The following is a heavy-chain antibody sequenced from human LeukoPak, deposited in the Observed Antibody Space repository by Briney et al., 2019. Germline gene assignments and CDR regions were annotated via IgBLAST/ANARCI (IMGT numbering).Heavy chain of an antibody. CDR1: GYTFTGYY. CDR3: ARSEMADY. D-gene: IGHD1-14*01. CDR2: INPDSGAT. Sequence: GASVKVSCKASGYTFTGYYMHWVRQAPGQGLEWMGWINPDSGATNYAQRFQGRVTMTRDTSISTAYMELSRLRSDDTALYYCARSEMADYWGQGTLATVSS. J-gene: IGHJ4*02. V-gene: IGHV1-2*02.